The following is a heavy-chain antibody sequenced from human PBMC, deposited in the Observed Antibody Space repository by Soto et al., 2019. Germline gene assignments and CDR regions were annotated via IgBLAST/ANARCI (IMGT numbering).Heavy chain of an antibody. CDR2: INHSGST. CDR3: AKSDSCSGGSCYRNHGWFEP. J-gene: IGHJ5*02. D-gene: IGHD2-15*01. CDR1: GGSFSGYY. Sequence: PSETLSLTCAVYGGSFSGYYWSWIRQPPGKGLEWIGEINHSGSTNYNPSLKSRVTISVDTSKNQFSLKLSSVTAADTAVYYCAKSDSCSGGSCYRNHGWFEPWGQGTLVTVSS. V-gene: IGHV4-34*01.